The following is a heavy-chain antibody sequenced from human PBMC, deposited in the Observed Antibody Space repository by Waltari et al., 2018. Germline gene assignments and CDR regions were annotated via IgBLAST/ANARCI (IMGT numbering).Heavy chain of an antibody. Sequence: QVQLQQWGAGLLKPSETLSLTCAVYGGSFSGYYWSWIRQPPGKGLEWIGEINHSGSTNYTPSLKSRVTISVATSKNQFSLKLSSVTAADTAVYYCARAWISLILGATSAFDIWGQGTMVTVS. CDR2: INHSGST. V-gene: IGHV4-34*01. D-gene: IGHD1-26*01. J-gene: IGHJ3*02. CDR3: ARAWISLILGATSAFDI. CDR1: GGSFSGYY.